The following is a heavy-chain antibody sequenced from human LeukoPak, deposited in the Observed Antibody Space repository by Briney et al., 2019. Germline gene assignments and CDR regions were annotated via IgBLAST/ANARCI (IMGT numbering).Heavy chain of an antibody. CDR2: IGTAGDT. J-gene: IGHJ3*02. CDR3: ARAIPSLLWFAELDAFDI. D-gene: IGHD3-10*01. CDR1: GFTFSSYD. V-gene: IGHV3-13*01. Sequence: GGSLRLSCAASGFTFSSYDMHWVRQATGKGLEWVSAIGTAGDTYYPGSVKGRFTISRENAKNSLYLQMNSLRAGDTAVYYCARAIPSLLWFAELDAFDIWGQGTVVTVSS.